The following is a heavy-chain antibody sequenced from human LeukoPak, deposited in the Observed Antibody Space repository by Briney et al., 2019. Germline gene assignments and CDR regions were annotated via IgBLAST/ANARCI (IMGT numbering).Heavy chain of an antibody. J-gene: IGHJ4*02. CDR1: GFTFSDYY. D-gene: IGHD3-16*02. Sequence: GGSLRLSCAASGFTFSDYYMSWIRPAPGKGLEWVSYISSSGSTIYYADSVKGRFTISRDNAKNSLYLQMNRLSARDRAVFYXARDLYDYVWGSYPPGYWGQGTLVTVSS. CDR2: ISSSGSTI. CDR3: ARDLYDYVWGSYPPGY. V-gene: IGHV3-11*04.